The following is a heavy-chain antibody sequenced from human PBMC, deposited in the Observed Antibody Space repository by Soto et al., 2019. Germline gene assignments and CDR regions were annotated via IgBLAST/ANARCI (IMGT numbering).Heavy chain of an antibody. CDR1: GFTFSSYG. D-gene: IGHD3-3*01. V-gene: IGHV3-33*01. CDR3: AREGGEYYDFWSGFPGEFDY. J-gene: IGHJ4*02. Sequence: QVQLVESGGGVVQPGRSLRLSCAASGFTFSSYGMHWVRQAPGKGLEWVAVIWYDGSNKYYADSVKGRFTISRDNSKNTLYLRMNSLRAEDTAVYYCAREGGEYYDFWSGFPGEFDYWGQGTLVTVSS. CDR2: IWYDGSNK.